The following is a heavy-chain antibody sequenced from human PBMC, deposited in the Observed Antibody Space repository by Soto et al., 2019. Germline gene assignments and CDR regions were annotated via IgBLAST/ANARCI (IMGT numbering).Heavy chain of an antibody. CDR3: ARRDPVTYFDY. V-gene: IGHV3-23*01. CDR1: GFTFSSYA. D-gene: IGHD5-18*01. Sequence: GGSLRLSCAASGFTFSSYAMNWVRQAPGKGLEWVSVISGSGDSTYYADSVKGRFTISRDNSKNTLYLQMNSLRTEDTAVYYCARRDPVTYFDYGGQETLVTVSS. J-gene: IGHJ4*02. CDR2: ISGSGDST.